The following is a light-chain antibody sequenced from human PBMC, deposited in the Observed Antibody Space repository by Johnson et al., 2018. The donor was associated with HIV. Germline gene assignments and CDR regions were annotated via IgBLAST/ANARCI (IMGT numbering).Light chain of an antibody. J-gene: IGLJ1*01. V-gene: IGLV1-51*02. CDR1: SSNIGNNY. Sequence: QSVLTQPPSVSAAPGQKVTISCSGSSSNIGNNYVSWYQQLPGTAPKLLISENNKRHSGTPDRFSGSKSGTSASLGITGLQTGDEADYYCGTWDSSLSAPYVFGTGTKVTVL. CDR2: ENN. CDR3: GTWDSSLSAPYV.